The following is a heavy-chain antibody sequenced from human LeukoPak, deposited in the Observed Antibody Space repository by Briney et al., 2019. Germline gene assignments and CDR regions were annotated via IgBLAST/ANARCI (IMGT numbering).Heavy chain of an antibody. D-gene: IGHD4-23*01. Sequence: SETLSLTCTVSGGSISSYYWSWIRQPPGKGLEWIGYIYYSGSTNYNPSLKSRVTISVDTSKTQFSLKLSSVTAADTAVYYCARYYGGARHLFDYWRQGTLLTVSS. V-gene: IGHV4-59*08. CDR2: IYYSGST. CDR1: GGSISSYY. J-gene: IGHJ4*02. CDR3: ARYYGGARHLFDY.